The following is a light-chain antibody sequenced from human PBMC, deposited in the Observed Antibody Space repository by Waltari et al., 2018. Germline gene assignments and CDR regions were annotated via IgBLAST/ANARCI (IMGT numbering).Light chain of an antibody. CDR3: QQYYNTPFT. V-gene: IGKV4-1*01. CDR1: QSVLYSSNNKNY. J-gene: IGKJ3*01. Sequence: DIVMTQSPDSLAVSLGERATTHCKSSQSVLYSSNNKNYLTWYQKKPGQPPKLLIYWASTRESGVPDRFSGSGSGTDFTLTISSLQAEDVAVYYCQQYYNTPFTFGPGTKVDVK. CDR2: WAS.